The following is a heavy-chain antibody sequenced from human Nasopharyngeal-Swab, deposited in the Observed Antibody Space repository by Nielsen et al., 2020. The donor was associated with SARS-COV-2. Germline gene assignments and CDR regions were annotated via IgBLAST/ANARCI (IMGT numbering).Heavy chain of an antibody. CDR3: AKDLFRWSFDA. D-gene: IGHD3-10*02. CDR2: FEGGATRT. J-gene: IGHJ3*01. V-gene: IGHV3-23*01. Sequence: WIRQPPGKGLERVAAFEGGATRTHYAASVEGRFTISRDDSQNMLSLQMSSLRAEDTAVYYCAKDLFRWSFDAWGQGTMVTVSS.